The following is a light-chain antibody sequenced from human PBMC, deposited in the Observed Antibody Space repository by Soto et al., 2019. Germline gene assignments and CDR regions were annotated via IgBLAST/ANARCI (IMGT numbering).Light chain of an antibody. CDR3: ASYAGSSNFDV. CDR1: SSDVGGYNY. CDR2: EVS. V-gene: IGLV2-8*01. Sequence: QSVLTQPPSASGSPGQSVTISCTGTSSDVGGYNYVSWYQQHPGKAPKLMIYEVSPRPSGVPDRFSGSKSGNTASLTVPGLQAEDEADYYCASYAGSSNFDVFGTGTKVTVL. J-gene: IGLJ1*01.